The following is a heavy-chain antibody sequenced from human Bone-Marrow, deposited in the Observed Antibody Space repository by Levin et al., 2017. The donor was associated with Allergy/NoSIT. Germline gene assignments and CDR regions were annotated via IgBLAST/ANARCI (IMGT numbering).Heavy chain of an antibody. Sequence: LSLTCAASGFTFSDYYMGWIRQAPGKGLEWVSYISSSSSYTNYADSVKGRFTISRDNAKNSLYLQMNSLRAEDTAVYYCASGREAGEQWSLYFDYWGQGTLVTVSS. D-gene: IGHD6-19*01. CDR3: ASGREAGEQWSLYFDY. CDR1: GFTFSDYY. J-gene: IGHJ4*02. CDR2: ISSSSSYT. V-gene: IGHV3-11*03.